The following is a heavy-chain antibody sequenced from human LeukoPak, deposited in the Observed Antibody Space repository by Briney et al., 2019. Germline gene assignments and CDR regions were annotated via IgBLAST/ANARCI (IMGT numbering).Heavy chain of an antibody. D-gene: IGHD3-10*01. J-gene: IGHJ3*01. CDR2: ISGSGANT. CDR3: AKDVWAYGSGSYVNHGFDF. V-gene: IGHV3-23*01. Sequence: PGGSLRLSCAASGFTFSSYAMSWVRQGPGKGLEWVSAISGSGANTYYGDSVKGRFTISRDNSKNTLYLQMNSLRAEDTALYYCAKDVWAYGSGSYVNHGFDFWGQGTMVTVSS. CDR1: GFTFSSYA.